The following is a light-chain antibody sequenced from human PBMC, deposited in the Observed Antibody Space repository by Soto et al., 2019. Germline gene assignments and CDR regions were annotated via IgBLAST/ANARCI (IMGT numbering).Light chain of an antibody. J-gene: IGKJ1*01. Sequence: IGMTQSPATLSVSPGERATLSCRASQSVGTKLAWYQQTRGQAPRLLIYGASTRATGIPVRFSGSASGTEFTLTISSLQSEDFTVYYCQQYNKWPLTFGQGTKVDIK. CDR2: GAS. V-gene: IGKV3-15*01. CDR3: QQYNKWPLT. CDR1: QSVGTK.